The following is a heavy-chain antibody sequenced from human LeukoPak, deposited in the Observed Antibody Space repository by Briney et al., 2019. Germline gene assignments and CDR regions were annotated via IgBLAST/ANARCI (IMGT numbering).Heavy chain of an antibody. CDR2: INTDGSST. Sequence: PGGSLRLSCAASGFTFSSYWMHWVRQDPGKGLVWVSRINTDGSSTSYADSVKGRFNISRDNAKNTLYLQMNSLRAEDTALYYCAKEAMATKIRAFDIWGQGTMVTVSS. CDR3: AKEAMATKIRAFDI. V-gene: IGHV3-74*01. J-gene: IGHJ3*02. CDR1: GFTFSSYW. D-gene: IGHD5-24*01.